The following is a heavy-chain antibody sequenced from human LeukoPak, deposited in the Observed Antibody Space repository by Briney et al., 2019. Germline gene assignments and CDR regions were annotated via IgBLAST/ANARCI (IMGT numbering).Heavy chain of an antibody. CDR1: GYIFTTCW. J-gene: IGHJ3*02. CDR3: VRSTRDGYHYAFDS. CDR2: IYAADYKT. D-gene: IGHD5-24*01. V-gene: IGHV5-51*01. Sequence: GSSMQICCEGSGYIFTTCWIGGGRPMPGKGLWGVGIIYAADYKTYSSSLLHGHVTISADKSVTTAYLQWSSLKAADTAMYYCVRSTRDGYHYAFDSWGQGTMVTVSS.